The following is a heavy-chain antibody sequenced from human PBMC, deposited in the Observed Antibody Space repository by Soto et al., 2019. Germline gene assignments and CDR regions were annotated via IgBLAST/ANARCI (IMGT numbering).Heavy chain of an antibody. Sequence: PGGSLRLSCAASGFTFSSYAMSWVRQAPGKGLEWVSAISGSGGSTYYADSVKGRFTISRDNSKNTLYLQMNSLRAEDTAVYYCAKVQGPLRSSWYDYWGQGTLVTVSS. CDR1: GFTFSSYA. J-gene: IGHJ4*02. V-gene: IGHV3-23*01. CDR3: AKVQGPLRSSWYDY. CDR2: ISGSGGST. D-gene: IGHD6-13*01.